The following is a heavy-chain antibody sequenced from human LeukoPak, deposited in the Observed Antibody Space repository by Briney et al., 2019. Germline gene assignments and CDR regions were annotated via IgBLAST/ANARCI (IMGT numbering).Heavy chain of an antibody. V-gene: IGHV4-61*01. Sequence: SETLSLTCTVSGGSISSSSYYWGWIRQPPGKGLEWIGYIYYSGSTTYNPSLKSRVTISIDTSKNQFSLRLSSVTAADTAVYYCARDYVDTAMATYRAFHIWGQGTMVTVSS. CDR1: GGSISSSSYY. CDR3: ARDYVDTAMATYRAFHI. J-gene: IGHJ3*02. CDR2: IYYSGST. D-gene: IGHD5-18*01.